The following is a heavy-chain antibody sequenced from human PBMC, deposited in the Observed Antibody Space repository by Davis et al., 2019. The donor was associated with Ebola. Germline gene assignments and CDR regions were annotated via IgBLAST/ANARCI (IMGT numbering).Heavy chain of an antibody. D-gene: IGHD2-15*01. CDR1: GFTYRDYA. V-gene: IGHV3-49*04. Sequence: PGRSLRLSCRTSGFTYRDYAMSWVRQVPGKGLEWLGFIRSKTYYGTTEYAASVKGRFVISRDDSNSIAYLQMNSLKTEDTGLYYCTNSPQSSRDYWGQGTLVTVSS. CDR2: IRSKTYYGTT. CDR3: TNSPQSSRDY. J-gene: IGHJ4*02.